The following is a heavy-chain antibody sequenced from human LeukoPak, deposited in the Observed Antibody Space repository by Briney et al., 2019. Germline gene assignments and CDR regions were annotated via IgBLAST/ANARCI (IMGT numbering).Heavy chain of an antibody. CDR2: ISAYNGNT. D-gene: IGHD6-13*01. CDR3: ARASRIAAATDYYYYYGMDV. CDR1: GYTFTSYG. J-gene: IGHJ6*02. V-gene: IGHV1-18*01. Sequence: ASVKVSCKASGYTFTSYGISWVRQAPGQGLEWMGWISAYNGNTNYAQKLQGRVTMTTDTSTSTAYMELRSLRSDETAVYYCARASRIAAATDYYYYYGMDVWGQGTTVTVSS.